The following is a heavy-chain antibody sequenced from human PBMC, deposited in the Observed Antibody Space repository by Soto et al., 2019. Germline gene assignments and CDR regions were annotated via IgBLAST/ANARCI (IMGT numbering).Heavy chain of an antibody. CDR1: SGSISSSSYT. CDR3: ARLHGYCIRTSCSGYYAMDV. J-gene: IGHJ6*02. CDR2: IYYSGST. D-gene: IGHD2-2*01. V-gene: IGHV4-39*01. Sequence: PSETLSLTCTVSSGSISSSSYTWGWIRQPPGKGLEWIGSIYYSGSTYYNPSLKSRITVSVDTSKNQFSLNLSSVTAADTAVYYCARLHGYCIRTSCSGYYAMDVWGQGTTVT.